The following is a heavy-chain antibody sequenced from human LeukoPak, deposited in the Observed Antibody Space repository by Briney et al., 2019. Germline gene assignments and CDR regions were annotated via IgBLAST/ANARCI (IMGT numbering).Heavy chain of an antibody. Sequence: SETLSLTCSVSGDSISTGSYYWGWIRQPPGKGLEWIANIYFSGSTYYNPSLKSRVTISVDTSKNQFSLKLTSVTASDTAVYYCTGSYYLAYNWFDPWGQGTLVTVSS. CDR1: GDSISTGSYY. J-gene: IGHJ5*02. D-gene: IGHD1-26*01. CDR3: TGSYYLAYNWFDP. V-gene: IGHV4-39*01. CDR2: IYFSGST.